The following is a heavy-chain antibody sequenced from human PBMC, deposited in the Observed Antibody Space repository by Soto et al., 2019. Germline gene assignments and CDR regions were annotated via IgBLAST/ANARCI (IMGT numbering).Heavy chain of an antibody. CDR1: GYTFTSYA. CDR2: INAGNGNT. CDR3: VGAVVPAALDV. V-gene: IGHV1-3*01. J-gene: IGHJ6*02. Sequence: ASVKVSCKASGYTFTSYAMHWVRQAPGQRLEWMGWINAGNGNTKYSQKFQGRVTITRDTSASTAYRELSSLRSEDAAVYDCVGAVVPAALDVWGQGTTVTISS. D-gene: IGHD2-2*01.